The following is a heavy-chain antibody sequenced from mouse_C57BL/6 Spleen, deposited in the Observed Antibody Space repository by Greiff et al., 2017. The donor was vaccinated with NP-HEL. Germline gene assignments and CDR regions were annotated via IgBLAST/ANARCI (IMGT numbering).Heavy chain of an antibody. Sequence: EVKLVESGGGLVKPGGSLKLSCAASGFTFSSYAMSWVRQTPEKRLEWVATISDGGSYTYYPDNVKGRFTISRDNAKNNLYLQMSHLKSEDTAMYYCARGLLFDYWGQGTTLTVSS. D-gene: IGHD2-1*01. J-gene: IGHJ2*01. CDR2: ISDGGSYT. CDR1: GFTFSSYA. V-gene: IGHV5-4*03. CDR3: ARGLLFDY.